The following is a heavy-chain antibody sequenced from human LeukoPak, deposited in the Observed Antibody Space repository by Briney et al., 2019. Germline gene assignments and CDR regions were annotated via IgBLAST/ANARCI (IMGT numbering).Heavy chain of an antibody. CDR1: GFTFSNYW. D-gene: IGHD4-17*01. J-gene: IGHJ4*02. Sequence: GGSLRLSCAASGFTFSNYWMHWVRQAPGKGLEWVSSISSSSSYIYYADSVKGRFTISRDNAKNSLYLQMNSLRAEDTAVYYCASGLTTVTAVDYWGQGTLVTVSS. CDR3: ASGLTTVTAVDY. CDR2: ISSSSSYI. V-gene: IGHV3-21*01.